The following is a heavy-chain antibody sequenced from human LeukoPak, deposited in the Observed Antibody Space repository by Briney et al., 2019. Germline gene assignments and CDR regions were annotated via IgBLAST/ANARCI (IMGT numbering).Heavy chain of an antibody. CDR2: ISGSAVST. J-gene: IGHJ4*02. CDR3: AKAVPKAVVTPSFDY. V-gene: IGHV3-23*01. CDR1: GFTFSSYG. D-gene: IGHD4-23*01. Sequence: PGGTLRLSCAASGFTFSSYGMSWVRQAPGKGLEWVSAISGSAVSTYYADSVKGRFTISRDNSKNTLNLQMNSLRVEDTAVYYCAKAVPKAVVTPSFDYWGQGTLVTVSS.